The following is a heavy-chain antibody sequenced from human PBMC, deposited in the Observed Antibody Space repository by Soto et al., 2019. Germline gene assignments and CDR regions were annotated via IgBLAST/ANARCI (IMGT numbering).Heavy chain of an antibody. V-gene: IGHV3-30*18. CDR3: TKEIRAGTTRVGFDF. CDR2: VASVETNK. D-gene: IGHD1-1*01. CDR1: GFTFISYG. J-gene: IGHJ3*01. Sequence: QVQLVESGGGVVQPGRSLRLSCAASGFTFISYGMHWVRQAPGKGLECVAVVASVETNKYYADSVRGRFTISRDNSKNTLFRQITSLRTADTAVYSCTKEIRAGTTRVGFDFRGQGTMVTVAS.